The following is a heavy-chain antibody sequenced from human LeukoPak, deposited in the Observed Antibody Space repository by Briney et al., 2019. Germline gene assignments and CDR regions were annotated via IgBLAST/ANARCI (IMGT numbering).Heavy chain of an antibody. J-gene: IGHJ5*02. D-gene: IGHD3-3*01. CDR1: GFTFDDYA. Sequence: SLRLSCAASGFTFDDYAMHWVRQAPGKGLEWVSGISWNSGSIGYADSVKGRFTISRDNAKNSLYLQMNSLRAEDTALYYCARRFLGNWFDPWGQGTLVTVSS. CDR3: ARRFLGNWFDP. V-gene: IGHV3-9*01. CDR2: ISWNSGSI.